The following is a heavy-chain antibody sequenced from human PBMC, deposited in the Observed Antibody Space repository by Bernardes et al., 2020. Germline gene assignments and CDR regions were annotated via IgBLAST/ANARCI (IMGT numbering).Heavy chain of an antibody. CDR3: AREKFTTGTTLDY. D-gene: IGHD1-7*01. CDR2: ISANGRSR. V-gene: IGHV3-48*03. J-gene: IGHJ4*02. Sequence: GRSLRVSCAASGFVFSDYEMTWVRQAPGEGLEWVSDISANGRSRYYADSVKGRFTISRDTAKNSLYLQMNGLRAEDTAVYYCAREKFTTGTTLDYWGQGTLVTVSS. CDR1: GFVFSDYE.